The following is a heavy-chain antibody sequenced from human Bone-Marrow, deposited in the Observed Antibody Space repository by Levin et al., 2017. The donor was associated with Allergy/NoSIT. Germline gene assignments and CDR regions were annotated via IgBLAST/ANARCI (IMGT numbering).Heavy chain of an antibody. D-gene: IGHD6-19*01. Sequence: GESLKISCAASGFTFSAYAMTWVRQAPGKGLEWVSVISGSGADTSHADSVKGRFTISRDNSQNMVFLQMDSLRAEDTAVYYCAKMTQWLRGGYFDYWGQGILVTISS. CDR3: AKMTQWLRGGYFDY. J-gene: IGHJ4*02. CDR1: GFTFSAYA. V-gene: IGHV3-23*01. CDR2: ISGSGADT.